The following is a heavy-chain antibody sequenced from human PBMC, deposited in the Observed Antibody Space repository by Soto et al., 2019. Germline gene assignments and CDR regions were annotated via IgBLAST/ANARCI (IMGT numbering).Heavy chain of an antibody. J-gene: IGHJ4*01. CDR3: VRQRGVMTDFAYFDS. Sequence: GFLRLSFAASGFTFKTFGMNAVGQAAEKGLEWVSYISGTTDTINFADSVRGRFTISRDNAKNSMFLQMDSLRDADTAVYYCVRQRGVMTDFAYFDSWGHGTLVTV. V-gene: IGHV3-48*02. D-gene: IGHD2-21*02. CDR2: ISGTTDTI. CDR1: GFTFKTFG.